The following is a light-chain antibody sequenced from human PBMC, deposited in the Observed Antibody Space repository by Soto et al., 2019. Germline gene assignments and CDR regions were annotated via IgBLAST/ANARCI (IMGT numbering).Light chain of an antibody. CDR1: VSEVGGYTY. Sequence: QSALTQPASVSGSPGQSITISCTGAVSEVGGYTYVSWYQQHPGKGPKVIIYDVSNRPSGVPNRFSGSKSGTTASLTISGLQAEDEADYYCSSFTSIVGLFGEGTKVTVL. CDR3: SSFTSIVGL. CDR2: DVS. J-gene: IGLJ2*01. V-gene: IGLV2-14*03.